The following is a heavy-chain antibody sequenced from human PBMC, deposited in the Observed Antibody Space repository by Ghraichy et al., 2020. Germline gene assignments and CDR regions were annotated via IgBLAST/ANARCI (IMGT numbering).Heavy chain of an antibody. J-gene: IGHJ6*02. D-gene: IGHD5-18*01. V-gene: IGHV3-21*01. CDR1: GFTFGTYN. CDR3: ARDVARGYSYGRGVSGTDV. CDR2: ISTSSRYI. Sequence: GGSLRLSCAASGFTFGTYNMNWVRQAPGKGLEWVSFISTSSRYIYYADSVKGRFTISRDNAKNSLYLQMNSLRVEDTAVYYCARDVARGYSYGRGVSGTDVWGQGTTVTVSS.